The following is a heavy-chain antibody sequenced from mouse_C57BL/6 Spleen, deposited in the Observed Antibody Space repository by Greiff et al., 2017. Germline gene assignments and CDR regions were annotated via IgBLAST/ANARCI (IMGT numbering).Heavy chain of an antibody. CDR1: GYAFTNYL. D-gene: IGHD2-3*01. CDR3: ARLLRDFYDGYYSFAY. V-gene: IGHV1-54*01. Sequence: QVQLQQSGAELVRPGTSVKVSCKASGYAFTNYLIEWVKQRPGQGLEWIGVINPGSGGTNYNEKFKGKATLTVDKSSSTAYMQLSSLTSEDSAVYFCARLLRDFYDGYYSFAYWGQGTLVTVSA. J-gene: IGHJ3*01. CDR2: INPGSGGT.